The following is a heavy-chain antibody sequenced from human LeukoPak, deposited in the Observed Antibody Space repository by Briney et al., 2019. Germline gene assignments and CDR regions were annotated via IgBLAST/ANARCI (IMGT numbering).Heavy chain of an antibody. J-gene: IGHJ4*02. D-gene: IGHD1-26*01. CDR1: GYTFTSYG. Sequence: ASVKVSCKASGYTFTSYGITWVRQAPGQGLEWMGWISAHNGNTNYAQNLQGRLTMTTDTSTNTVYMELRSLRSDDTAVYYCASLGATQGYWGQGTLVTVSS. CDR3: ASLGATQGY. V-gene: IGHV1-18*01. CDR2: ISAHNGNT.